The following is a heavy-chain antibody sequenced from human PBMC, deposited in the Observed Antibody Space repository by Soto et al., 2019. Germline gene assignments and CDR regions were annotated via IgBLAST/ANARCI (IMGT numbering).Heavy chain of an antibody. CDR2: ISSSSSYI. CDR3: ARDGIAAAGTPPPSFDY. D-gene: IGHD6-13*01. Sequence: EVQLVESGGGLVKPGGSLRLSCAASGFTCSSYSMNWVRQAPGKGLEWVSSISSSSSYIYYADSVKGRFNITRDNAKNSLYRQMNSLRAEDTAVYYCARDGIAAAGTPPPSFDYWGQGTMVTVSS. V-gene: IGHV3-21*01. CDR1: GFTCSSYS. J-gene: IGHJ4*02.